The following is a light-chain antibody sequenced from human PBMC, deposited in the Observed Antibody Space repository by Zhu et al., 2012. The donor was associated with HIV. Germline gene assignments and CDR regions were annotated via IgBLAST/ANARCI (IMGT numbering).Light chain of an antibody. CDR1: QGISNH. J-gene: IGKJ4*01. Sequence: DIQLTQSPSFLSASVGDRVTITCRASQGISNHLAWYHQKPGKAPKLLIYGASVLQSGVPPRFSGSGSGTEFTLTISSLQPEDFATYFCQHLTLYPTFGGGSKVEIK. CDR2: GAS. V-gene: IGKV1-9*01. CDR3: QHLTLYPT.